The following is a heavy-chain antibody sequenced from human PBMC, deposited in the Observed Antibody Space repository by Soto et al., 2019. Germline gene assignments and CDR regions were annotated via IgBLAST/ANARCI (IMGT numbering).Heavy chain of an antibody. J-gene: IGHJ6*02. Sequence: GWSLRLSCAASVFTFSSYAMHWVRQAPGKGLEWVAVISYDGSNKYYADSVKGRFTISRDNSKNTLYLQMNSLRAEDTAVYYCARDPYPRLRFLEWYDYYYYYGMDVWGQGTTVTVSS. D-gene: IGHD3-3*01. CDR2: ISYDGSNK. CDR1: VFTFSSYA. V-gene: IGHV3-30-3*01. CDR3: ARDPYPRLRFLEWYDYYYYYGMDV.